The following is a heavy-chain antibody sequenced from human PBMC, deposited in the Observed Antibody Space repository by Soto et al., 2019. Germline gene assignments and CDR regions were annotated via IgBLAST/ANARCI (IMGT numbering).Heavy chain of an antibody. D-gene: IGHD3-3*01. Sequence: GGSLRLSCAASGFTFSSYWMSWVRQAPGKGLEWVANIKQDGSEKYYVDSVKGRFTISRDNSKNTLYLQMNSLRAEDTAVYYCAKGASRTQYYDFWSDLDYFDYWGQGTLVTVSS. CDR2: IKQDGSEK. J-gene: IGHJ4*02. CDR1: GFTFSSYW. V-gene: IGHV3-7*03. CDR3: AKGASRTQYYDFWSDLDYFDY.